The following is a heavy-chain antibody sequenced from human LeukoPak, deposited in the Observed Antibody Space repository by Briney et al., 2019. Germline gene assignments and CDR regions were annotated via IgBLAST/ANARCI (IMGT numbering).Heavy chain of an antibody. V-gene: IGHV4-39*07. Sequence: SETLSLTCTVSGGSIYTGDYYWGWIRQPPGKGLEWLGSIYQSSNTYYNPSLKSRLAISVDTSKSYFSLKLASVTAADTAVYYCARDPGRSKTWYFDLWGRGTLVTVSS. CDR3: ARDPGRSKTWYFDL. J-gene: IGHJ2*01. D-gene: IGHD1-14*01. CDR1: GGSIYTGDYY. CDR2: IYQSSNT.